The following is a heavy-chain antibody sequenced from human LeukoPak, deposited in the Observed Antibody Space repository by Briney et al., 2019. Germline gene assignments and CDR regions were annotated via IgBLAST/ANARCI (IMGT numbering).Heavy chain of an antibody. V-gene: IGHV4-61*02. CDR2: IYTSGST. CDR3: ARASLIAVAGTVYMDV. Sequence: SQTLSLTCTVSGGSISSGSYYWSWIQQRAGKGLEWIGRIYTSGSTNYNPSLKSRVTISVDTSKNQFSLKLRSVTAADTAVYYCARASLIAVAGTVYMDVWGKGTTVTVSS. CDR1: GGSISSGSYY. J-gene: IGHJ6*03. D-gene: IGHD6-19*01.